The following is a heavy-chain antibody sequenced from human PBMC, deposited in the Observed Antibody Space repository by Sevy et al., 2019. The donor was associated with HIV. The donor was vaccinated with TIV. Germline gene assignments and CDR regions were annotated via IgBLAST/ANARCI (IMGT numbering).Heavy chain of an antibody. CDR1: GFTFSSYS. Sequence: GESLKISCAASGFTFSSYSMNWVRQAPGKGLEWVSSISSSSSYIYYADSVKGRFTISRDNAKNSLYLQMKSLRAEDTAVYYCATAVIATIERGRDYWGQGTLVTVSS. V-gene: IGHV3-21*01. CDR2: ISSSSSYI. J-gene: IGHJ4*02. CDR3: ATAVIATIERGRDY. D-gene: IGHD2-21*01.